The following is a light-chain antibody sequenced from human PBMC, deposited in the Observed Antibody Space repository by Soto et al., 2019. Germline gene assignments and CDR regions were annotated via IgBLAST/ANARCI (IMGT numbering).Light chain of an antibody. CDR3: QQHSNWWGFT. Sequence: EIVMTQSPATLSVSPGERATLSCRASQSVSSNLAWYQQKPGQAPRLLIYGASTRAAGIPARFSGSGSGTEFTLTISSLQSEDLAVYYCQQHSNWWGFTFGPGTKVEIK. CDR2: GAS. V-gene: IGKV3-15*01. CDR1: QSVSSN. J-gene: IGKJ3*01.